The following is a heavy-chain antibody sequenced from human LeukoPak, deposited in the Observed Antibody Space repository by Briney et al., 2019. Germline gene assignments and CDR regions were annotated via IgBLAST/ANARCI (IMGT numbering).Heavy chain of an antibody. CDR1: GGSISNYD. CDR2: FYHSGST. CDR3: ARLGAVLTSVNWFDP. V-gene: IGHV4-59*04. D-gene: IGHD4-23*01. J-gene: IGHJ5*02. Sequence: SETLSLTCTVSGGSISNYDWGWVRQPPGKGLEWIGNFYHSGSTYYNSSLKSRLTMSVDPSKNQFSLKLTAVTAADTAVYYCARLGAVLTSVNWFDPWGQGTLVTVSS.